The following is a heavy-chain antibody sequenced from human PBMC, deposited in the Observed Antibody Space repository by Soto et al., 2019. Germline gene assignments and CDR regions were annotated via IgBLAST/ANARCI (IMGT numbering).Heavy chain of an antibody. Sequence: ASVKVSCKASGYTFTSYGISWVRQAPGQGLEWMGWISAYNGNTNYAQKLQGRVTMTTDTSTSAPYMELRSLRSDDRAVYYCARGVPYYSDSSGYYYYGMDVWGQGTTVTVSS. V-gene: IGHV1-18*01. D-gene: IGHD3-22*01. J-gene: IGHJ6*02. CDR2: ISAYNGNT. CDR3: ARGVPYYSDSSGYYYYGMDV. CDR1: GYTFTSYG.